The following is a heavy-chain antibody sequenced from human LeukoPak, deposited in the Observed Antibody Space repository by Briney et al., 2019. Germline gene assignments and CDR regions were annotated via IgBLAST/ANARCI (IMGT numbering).Heavy chain of an antibody. CDR1: GGSFSGYY. CDR3: ARGPNDFWSGYYNWFDP. CDR2: INHSGST. V-gene: IGHV4-34*01. D-gene: IGHD3-3*01. Sequence: SETLSLTCAVYGGSFSGYYWSWIRQPPAKGLGWIGEINHSGSTNYNPSLKSRVTISVDTSKNQFSLKLSSVTAADTAVYYCARGPNDFWSGYYNWFDPWGQGTLVTVSS. J-gene: IGHJ5*02.